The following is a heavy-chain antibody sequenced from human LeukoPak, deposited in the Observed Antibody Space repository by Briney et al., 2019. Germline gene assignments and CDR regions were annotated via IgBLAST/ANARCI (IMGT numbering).Heavy chain of an antibody. D-gene: IGHD3-3*01. J-gene: IGHJ4*02. V-gene: IGHV4-59*08. Sequence: SETLSLTCTVSGGSISSYYWSWIRQPPGKGLEWIGYIYYSGSTNYNPSLKSRVTISVDTSKNQFSLKLSSVTAADTAVYYCARGLTIFGVVTPRTYYFDYWGQGTLVTVSS. CDR1: GGSISSYY. CDR3: ARGLTIFGVVTPRTYYFDY. CDR2: IYYSGST.